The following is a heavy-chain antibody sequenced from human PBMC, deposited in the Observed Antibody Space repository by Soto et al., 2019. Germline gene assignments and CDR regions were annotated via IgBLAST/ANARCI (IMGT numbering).Heavy chain of an antibody. Sequence: SETLSLTCTVSGGSISSGGYYWSWIRQHPGKGLEWIGYIYYSGGTYYNPSLKSRVTISVDTSKNQFSLKLSSVTAADTAVYYCAREPGIAVAGTRYYYGMDVWGQGTTVTVSS. V-gene: IGHV4-31*03. CDR3: AREPGIAVAGTRYYYGMDV. CDR2: IYYSGGT. D-gene: IGHD6-19*01. CDR1: GGSISSGGYY. J-gene: IGHJ6*02.